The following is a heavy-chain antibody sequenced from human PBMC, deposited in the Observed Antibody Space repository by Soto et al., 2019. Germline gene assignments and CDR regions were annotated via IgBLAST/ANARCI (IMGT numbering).Heavy chain of an antibody. V-gene: IGHV5-51*01. D-gene: IGHD6-19*01. CDR2: IYPGDSDT. CDR1: GYSFTSYW. J-gene: IGHJ6*02. CDR3: ARTLQNYSSGWYSYYYYGMDV. Sequence: GESLKISCKGSGYSFTSYWIGWVRQMPGKGLEWMGIIYPGDSDTRYSPSFQGQVTISADKSISTAYLQWSSLKASDTATYYCARTLQNYSSGWYSYYYYGMDVWGQGTTVTVSS.